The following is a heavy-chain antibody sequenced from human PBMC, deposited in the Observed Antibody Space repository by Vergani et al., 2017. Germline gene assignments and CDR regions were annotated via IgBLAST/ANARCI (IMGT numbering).Heavy chain of an antibody. Sequence: EVQLVESGGGLVKPGGSLRLSCAASGFTFSSYSMNWVRQAPGKGLEWVSSISSSSSYIYYADSVKGRFTISRDNAKNSLYLQMNSLRAEDTAVYYCTSLGIVGARDAFDIWGQGTMVTVSS. V-gene: IGHV3-21*01. CDR1: GFTFSSYS. CDR2: ISSSSSYI. CDR3: TSLGIVGARDAFDI. J-gene: IGHJ3*02. D-gene: IGHD1-26*01.